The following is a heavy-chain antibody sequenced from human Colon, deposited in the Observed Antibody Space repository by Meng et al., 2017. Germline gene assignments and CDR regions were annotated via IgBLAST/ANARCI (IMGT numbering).Heavy chain of an antibody. J-gene: IGHJ5*01. CDR1: GFTLSSHW. CDR3: VRDFGGWSDF. V-gene: IGHV3-74*01. CDR2: MNRDGSIT. Sequence: EVQLVESGGDLVQHGGSLRLSCAATGFTLSSHWIHWVRQVPGEGLQWVSRMNRDGSITNYAVSVRGRFTISRDNAKNTVYLQMSGLRAEDTAVYYCVRDFGGWSDFWGQGTLVTVSS. D-gene: IGHD3-3*01.